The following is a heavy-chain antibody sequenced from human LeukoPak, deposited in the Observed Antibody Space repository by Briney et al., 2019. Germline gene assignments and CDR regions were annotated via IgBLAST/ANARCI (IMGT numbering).Heavy chain of an antibody. V-gene: IGHV1-69*05. D-gene: IGHD3-22*01. CDR2: IIPIFGTA. Sequence: SVKVSCKASGGTFSSYAISWVRQAPGQGLEWMGGIIPIFGTANYAQKFQGRVTITTDESTNTAYMELSSLRSEDTAVYYCARGRDSSGDLFYYYMDVWGKGTTVTVSS. CDR3: ARGRDSSGDLFYYYMDV. CDR1: GGTFSSYA. J-gene: IGHJ6*03.